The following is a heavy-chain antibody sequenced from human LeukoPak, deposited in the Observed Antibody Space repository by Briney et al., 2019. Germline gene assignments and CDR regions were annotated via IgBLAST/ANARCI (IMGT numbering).Heavy chain of an antibody. D-gene: IGHD3-22*01. CDR1: GFSFSSYA. CDR3: AKSDYYDSSGYYY. Sequence: AGSLRLSCAASGFSFSSYAMCWVRQAPGKGLEWVSAISGSGGSTYYADSVKGRFTISRDNSKNTLYLQMNSLRAEDTAVYYCAKSDYYDSSGYYYWGQRTLVTVSS. V-gene: IGHV3-23*01. J-gene: IGHJ4*02. CDR2: ISGSGGST.